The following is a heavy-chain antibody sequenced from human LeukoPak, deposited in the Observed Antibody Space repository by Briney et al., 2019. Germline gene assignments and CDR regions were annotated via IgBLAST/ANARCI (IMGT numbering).Heavy chain of an antibody. CDR2: VVGSGSST. CDR3: AKDVRPAANAEYFQH. CDR1: GFTFSNYA. Sequence: GGSLRLSCAASGFTFSNYAMSWVRQAPGKGLECVSAVVGSGSSTYYADSVTGRFTISRDNSKNTLYLQMNSLRAEDTAVYYCAKDVRPAANAEYFQHWGQGTLVTVSS. V-gene: IGHV3-23*01. J-gene: IGHJ1*01. D-gene: IGHD2-2*01.